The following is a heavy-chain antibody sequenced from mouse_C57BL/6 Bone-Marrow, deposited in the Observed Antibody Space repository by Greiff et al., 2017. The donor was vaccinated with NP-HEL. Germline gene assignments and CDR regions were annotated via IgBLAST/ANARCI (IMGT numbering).Heavy chain of an antibody. CDR1: GFNIKDYY. V-gene: IGHV14-2*01. Sequence: VQLHHSLAELVKPGASVKLSCTASGFNIKDYYMHWVKQRTEQGLEWIGRIDPEDGETKYAPKFQGKATITADTSANTAYLQLSSLTSEDTAVYYCASTIYYYGSTPSCDYWGQGTTLTVSS. CDR3: ASTIYYYGSTPSCDY. D-gene: IGHD1-1*01. CDR2: IDPEDGET. J-gene: IGHJ2*01.